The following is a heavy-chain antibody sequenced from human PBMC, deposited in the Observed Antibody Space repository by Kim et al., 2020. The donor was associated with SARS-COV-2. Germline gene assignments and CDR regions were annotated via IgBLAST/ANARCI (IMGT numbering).Heavy chain of an antibody. J-gene: IGHJ4*02. CDR1: GFTFSSYA. D-gene: IGHD4-17*01. CDR3: ARPYTTVTNYFDY. CDR2: ISYDGSNK. V-gene: IGHV3-30*04. Sequence: GGSLRLSCAASGFTFSSYAMHWVRQAPGKGLEWVAVISYDGSNKYYADSVKGRFTISRDNSKNTLYLQMNSLRAEDTAVYYCARPYTTVTNYFDYWGQGTLVTVSS.